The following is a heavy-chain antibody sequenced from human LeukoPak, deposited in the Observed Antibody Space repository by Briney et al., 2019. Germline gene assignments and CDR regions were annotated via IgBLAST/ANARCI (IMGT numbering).Heavy chain of an antibody. V-gene: IGHV4-34*01. CDR3: ARGRNYYDSSGYYYVH. J-gene: IGHJ4*02. D-gene: IGHD3-22*01. Sequence: PSETLSLTCAVYGGSFSGYYWSWIRQPPGRGLEWIGEINHSGSTNCNPSLKSRVTISVDTSKNQFSLKLSSVTAADTAVYYCARGRNYYDSSGYYYVHWGQGTLVTVSS. CDR1: GGSFSGYY. CDR2: INHSGST.